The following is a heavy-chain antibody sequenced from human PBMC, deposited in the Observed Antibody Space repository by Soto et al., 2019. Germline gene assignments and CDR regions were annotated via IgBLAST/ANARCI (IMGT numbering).Heavy chain of an antibody. V-gene: IGHV4-34*01. Sequence: VQLQQWGAGLLKPSETLSLTCAVYGGSFSGYYWSWIRQPPWKGLEWIGDINHSGSTTYNPSLKRRVTISVDTTKNQFSLKLSSVTAADTAVYYCARYYGRGYYVDYYYYCMDVWGKGTTVTVSS. CDR1: GGSFSGYY. J-gene: IGHJ6*03. CDR3: ARYYGRGYYVDYYYYCMDV. CDR2: INHSGST. D-gene: IGHD3-3*01.